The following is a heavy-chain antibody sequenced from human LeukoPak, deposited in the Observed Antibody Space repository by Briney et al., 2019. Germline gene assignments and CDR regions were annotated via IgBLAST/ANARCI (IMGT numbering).Heavy chain of an antibody. V-gene: IGHV5-51*01. CDR3: ARHLRRDGYNYQPFDI. CDR2: IYPGDSDT. Sequence: GESLKISCKGSGYSFTSYWIGWVRQMPGKGLEWMGIIYPGDSDTRYSPSFQGQVTISADKSISTAYLQWSSLKASDTAMYYRARHLRRDGYNYQPFDIWGQGTMVTVSS. D-gene: IGHD5-24*01. J-gene: IGHJ3*02. CDR1: GYSFTSYW.